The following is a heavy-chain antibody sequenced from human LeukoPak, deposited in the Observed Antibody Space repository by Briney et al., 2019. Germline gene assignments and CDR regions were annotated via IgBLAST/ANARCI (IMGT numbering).Heavy chain of an antibody. CDR1: GFTFSSYS. Sequence: PGGSLRLSCAASGFTFSSYSMNWVRQAPGQGLEWVSYISSSSSTIYYAASVKGRFTISRDNAKNSLYLQMNSLRAEDTAVYYCARGGRNHGFDIWGQGTTVTVSS. CDR3: ARGGRNHGFDI. CDR2: ISSSSSTI. D-gene: IGHD3-16*01. J-gene: IGHJ3*02. V-gene: IGHV3-48*04.